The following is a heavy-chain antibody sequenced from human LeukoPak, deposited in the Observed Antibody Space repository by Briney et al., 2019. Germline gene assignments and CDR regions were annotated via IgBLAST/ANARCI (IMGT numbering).Heavy chain of an antibody. D-gene: IGHD3-22*01. J-gene: IGHJ4*02. CDR3: AKDRGYPYYYDSSGPRGYFDY. Sequence: GGSLRLSCAASGFTFSSYAMSWVRQAPGKGLEWVSAISCSCGSTYYADSAKGRFTISRDNSKNTLYLQMNSLRAEDTAVYYCAKDRGYPYYYDSSGPRGYFDYWGQGTLVTVSS. CDR2: ISCSCGST. CDR1: GFTFSSYA. V-gene: IGHV3-23*01.